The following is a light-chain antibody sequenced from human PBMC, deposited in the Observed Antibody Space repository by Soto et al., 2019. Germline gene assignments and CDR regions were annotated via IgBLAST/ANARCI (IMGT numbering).Light chain of an antibody. CDR2: DAS. CDR1: QSVSSN. CDR3: QHYNDLPLT. J-gene: IGKJ1*01. Sequence: EIVMTQSPATLSLSPGERATLSFRASQSVSSNIAWYQQKPGQAPMLLISDASTRATGIPDRFSVSGSGTEFTLTITSLQSEDLAVHYCQHYNDLPLTVGQGTKVESK. V-gene: IGKV3-15*01.